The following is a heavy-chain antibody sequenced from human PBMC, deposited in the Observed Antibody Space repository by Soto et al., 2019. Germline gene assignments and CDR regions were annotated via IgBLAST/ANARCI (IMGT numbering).Heavy chain of an antibody. Sequence: GSLRLSCAASGFTFSNYAMTWVRQAPGKRLEWVSGISGRSDYIYYAVSVKGRFTISRDRSKNTVYLQMDGLRTEDTAVYHCVKLGPYGSESYSFRYNWIDPWGQGTLVTVSS. CDR2: ISGRSDYI. V-gene: IGHV3-23*01. J-gene: IGHJ5*02. CDR1: GFTFSNYA. D-gene: IGHD3-10*01. CDR3: VKLGPYGSESYSFRYNWIDP.